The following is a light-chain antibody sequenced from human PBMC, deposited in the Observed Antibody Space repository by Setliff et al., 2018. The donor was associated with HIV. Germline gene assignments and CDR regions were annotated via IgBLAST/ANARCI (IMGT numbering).Light chain of an antibody. V-gene: IGKV3-20*01. CDR2: GAS. Sequence: EVVLTQSQGTLSLSPGDRATLSCRASQTVNADSLAWYQHKPGQAPRLVIFGASTRATGVPDRFSGSGSGTDFTLTITRLEPEDSAVYFCQQYGRSPFTFGQGTKVDIK. CDR1: QTVNADS. J-gene: IGKJ2*01. CDR3: QQYGRSPFT.